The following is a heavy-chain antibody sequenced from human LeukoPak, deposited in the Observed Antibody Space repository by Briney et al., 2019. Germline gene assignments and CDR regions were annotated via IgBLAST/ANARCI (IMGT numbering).Heavy chain of an antibody. V-gene: IGHV4-31*03. CDR2: INHSGST. CDR3: ARGRGDYDSSGYYFRFRVEYYFDC. Sequence: SQTLSLTCTVSSGSISSGGYYWSWIRQHLGKGLEWIGEINHSGSTNYNPSLKSRVTISVDTSKNQFSLKLSSVTAADTAVYYCARGRGDYDSSGYYFRFRVEYYFDCWGQGTLVTVSS. J-gene: IGHJ4*02. D-gene: IGHD3-22*01. CDR1: SGSISSGGYY.